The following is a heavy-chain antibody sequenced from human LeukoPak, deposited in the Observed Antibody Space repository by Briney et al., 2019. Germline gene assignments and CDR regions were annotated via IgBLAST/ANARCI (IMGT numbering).Heavy chain of an antibody. V-gene: IGHV4-59*12. CDR3: ARGGKYSYGYEDAFDI. CDR2: IYYSGST. Sequence: PSETLSLTCTVSGGSISSYYWSWIRQPPGKGLEWIGYIYYSGSTNYNPSLKSRVTISVDTSKNQFSLKLSSVTAADTAVYYCARGGKYSYGYEDAFDIWGQGTMVTVSS. D-gene: IGHD5-18*01. CDR1: GGSISSYY. J-gene: IGHJ3*02.